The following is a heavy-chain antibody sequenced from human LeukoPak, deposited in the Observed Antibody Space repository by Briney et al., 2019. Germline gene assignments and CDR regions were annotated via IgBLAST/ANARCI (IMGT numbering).Heavy chain of an antibody. CDR2: ISYDGTNE. CDR1: GFTFSSYS. J-gene: IGHJ4*02. D-gene: IGHD3-22*01. CDR3: AREERSYDSSGYPYYFDY. Sequence: GGSLRLSCAASGFTFSSYSLHWVRQAPGKGLEWVAVISYDGTNEKYADSVKGRFTISRDNAKNSLYLQMNSLRAEDTAVYYCAREERSYDSSGYPYYFDYWGQGTLVTVSS. V-gene: IGHV3-30-3*01.